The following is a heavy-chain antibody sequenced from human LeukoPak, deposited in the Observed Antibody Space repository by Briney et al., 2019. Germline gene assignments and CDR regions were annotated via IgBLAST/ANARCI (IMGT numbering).Heavy chain of an antibody. CDR2: IYYSGST. D-gene: IGHD5-24*01. Sequence: SETLSLTCTVSGGSISSYYWSWIRQPPGKGLEWIGYIYYSGSTIYNPSLKSRVTISVDTSKNQFSLKLSSVTAADTAVYYCARTSAGWLQYSWGQGTLVTVSS. V-gene: IGHV4-59*08. J-gene: IGHJ4*02. CDR1: GGSISSYY. CDR3: ARTSAGWLQYS.